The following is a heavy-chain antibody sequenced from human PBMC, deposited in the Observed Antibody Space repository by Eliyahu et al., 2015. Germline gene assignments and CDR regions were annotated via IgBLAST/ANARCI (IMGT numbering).Heavy chain of an antibody. V-gene: IGHV4-4*02. Sequence: QVLLQESGPGLVKPSGTLSLICDVSGDSISSNXWGGWVRQSPRKGLEWIGXIYHTGSTSYNPSLKSRLNLLVDRSKSQFSLSLSSVTAADTAVYYCASGIRDPDGDYLWYFDSWGQGLLVTVSS. CDR2: IYHTGST. J-gene: IGHJ4*02. CDR1: GDSISSNXW. CDR3: ASGIRDPDGDYLWYFDS. D-gene: IGHD4-17*01.